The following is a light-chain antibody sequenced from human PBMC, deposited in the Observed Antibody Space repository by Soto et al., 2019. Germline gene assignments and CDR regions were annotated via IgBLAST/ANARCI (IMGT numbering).Light chain of an antibody. V-gene: IGKV3-20*01. CDR3: HQCDSSPWT. CDR2: GAS. J-gene: IGKJ1*01. CDR1: QSLSSNY. Sequence: EIVLTQSPGTLSLSPGERATLSCRASQSLSSNYLAWYQQKPGQAPRLLIYGASNRATGIPDRFSGSGSGTDFTLTISRLEPEDFAVFYCHQCDSSPWTFGQGDQGGYQ.